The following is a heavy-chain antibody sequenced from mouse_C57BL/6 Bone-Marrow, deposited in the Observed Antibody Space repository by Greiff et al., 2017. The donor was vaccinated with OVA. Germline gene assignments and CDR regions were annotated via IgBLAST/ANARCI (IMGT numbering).Heavy chain of an antibody. V-gene: IGHV1-85*01. J-gene: IGHJ1*03. Sequence: QVQLQQSGPELVKPGASVKLSCKASGYTFTSYDINWVKQRPGQGLEWIGWIYPRDGSTKYNEKFKGKATLTVDTSSSTAYMELHSLTSEDSAVYFCARWDTTVVRYFDVWGTGTTVTVSS. CDR3: ARWDTTVVRYFDV. CDR1: GYTFTSYD. CDR2: IYPRDGST. D-gene: IGHD1-1*01.